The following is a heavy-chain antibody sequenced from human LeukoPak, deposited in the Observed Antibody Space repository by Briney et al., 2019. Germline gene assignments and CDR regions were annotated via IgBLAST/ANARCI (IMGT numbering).Heavy chain of an antibody. J-gene: IGHJ4*02. CDR3: ARDQYDTWSRRGNFDS. D-gene: IGHD3-3*01. Sequence: GGSLRLSCAASGFTFNTYWMSWVRQAPGKGLEWVANIKLDGSEKNYVDSVKGRFTISRDNTKNSLYLQMNSLRAEDTAVFYCARDQYDTWSRRGNFDSWGQGTLVIVSS. CDR2: IKLDGSEK. V-gene: IGHV3-7*03. CDR1: GFTFNTYW.